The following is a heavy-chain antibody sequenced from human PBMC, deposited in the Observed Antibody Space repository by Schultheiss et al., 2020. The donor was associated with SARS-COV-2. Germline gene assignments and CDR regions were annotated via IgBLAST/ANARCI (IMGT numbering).Heavy chain of an antibody. CDR1: GGSLTSGSYY. D-gene: IGHD1-20*01. J-gene: IGHJ5*02. V-gene: IGHV4-61*01. Sequence: SETLSLTCTVSGGSLTSGSYYWTWIRQSPGKGLEWIGYIYYSGSTNYNPSLKSRVTISVDTSKNQFSLKLSSVTAADTAVYYCASMGNWTPQWFDPWGQGTLVTVSS. CDR3: ASMGNWTPQWFDP. CDR2: IYYSGST.